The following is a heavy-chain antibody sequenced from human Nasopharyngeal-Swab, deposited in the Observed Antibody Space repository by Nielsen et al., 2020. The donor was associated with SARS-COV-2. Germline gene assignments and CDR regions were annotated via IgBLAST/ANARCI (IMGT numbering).Heavy chain of an antibody. CDR3: ARDNRLQLWLRFYGLDV. CDR1: GIPVSSNY. V-gene: IGHV3-66*01. Sequence: GESLKISCAASGIPVSSNYMTWVRQAPGKGLEWVSLIYSDGSTYYSDSVRGRFTISRDNSKNTLYLQMNYLRAEDTALYYCARDNRLQLWLRFYGLDVWGQGTTVTVSS. D-gene: IGHD5-18*01. CDR2: IYSDGST. J-gene: IGHJ6*02.